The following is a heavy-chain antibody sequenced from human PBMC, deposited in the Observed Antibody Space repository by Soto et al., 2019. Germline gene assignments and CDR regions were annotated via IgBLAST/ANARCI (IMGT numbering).Heavy chain of an antibody. CDR3: ARAHYDFWCGYRYLYGMDV. D-gene: IGHD3-3*01. CDR2: IIPIFGTA. V-gene: IGHV1-69*06. J-gene: IGHJ6*02. Sequence: SVKVSCKASGGTFSSYAISWVRQAPGQGLEWMGGIIPIFGTANYAQKFQGRVTITADKSTSTAYMELSSLRSEDTAVYYWARAHYDFWCGYRYLYGMDVGGQGTTGTVSS. CDR1: GGTFSSYA.